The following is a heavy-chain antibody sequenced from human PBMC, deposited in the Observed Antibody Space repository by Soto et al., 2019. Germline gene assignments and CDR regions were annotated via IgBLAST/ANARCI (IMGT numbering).Heavy chain of an antibody. CDR1: GGTFSSYA. Sequence: SVKVSCKASGGTFSSYAISWVRQAPGQGLEWMGGIIPIFGTANYAQKFQGRVTITADKSTSTAYMELSSLRSEDTAVYYCARGDTAMVSSTAYYYGMDVWGQGTTVTVSS. CDR3: ARGDTAMVSSTAYYYGMDV. CDR2: IIPIFGTA. D-gene: IGHD5-18*01. V-gene: IGHV1-69*06. J-gene: IGHJ6*02.